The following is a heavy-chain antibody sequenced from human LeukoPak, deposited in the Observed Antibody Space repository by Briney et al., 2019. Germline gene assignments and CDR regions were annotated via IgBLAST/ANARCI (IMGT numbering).Heavy chain of an antibody. J-gene: IGHJ4*02. CDR3: ARDFALLGSWSIGY. V-gene: IGHV3-23*01. Sequence: GGSLRLSCAASGFTFSSYAMSWVRQAPGKGLEWVSAISGSGGSTYYADSVKGRFTISRDNSKNTLYLQMNSLRAEDSAVYYCARDFALLGSWSIGYRGQGTLVTVSS. D-gene: IGHD6-13*01. CDR1: GFTFSSYA. CDR2: ISGSGGST.